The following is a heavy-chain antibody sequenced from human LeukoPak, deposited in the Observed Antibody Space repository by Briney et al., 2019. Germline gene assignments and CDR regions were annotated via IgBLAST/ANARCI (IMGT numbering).Heavy chain of an antibody. Sequence: GGSLRLSCAASGFTFSSYGMHWLRQAPGKGREGVAFIWYDGNDKYYADSVKGRFTISRDSSKNTLYLQMNSLRAEDTAVYYCAKDPLQYGSGSYYFDYWGQGTLVTVSS. CDR1: GFTFSSYG. CDR2: IWYDGNDK. CDR3: AKDPLQYGSGSYYFDY. J-gene: IGHJ4*02. V-gene: IGHV3-30*02. D-gene: IGHD3-10*01.